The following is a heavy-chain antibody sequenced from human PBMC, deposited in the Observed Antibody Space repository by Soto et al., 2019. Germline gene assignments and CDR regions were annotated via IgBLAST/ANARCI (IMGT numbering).Heavy chain of an antibody. V-gene: IGHV6-1*01. Sequence: PSQTLSLTCAISGDSVSSNSAAWNWIRQSPSRGLEWLGRTSYRSKWYNDYAVSVKSRITINPDTSKNQFSLQLNSVTPEDTAVYYCARDCTNGVCYPSYHYGMDVWGQGTTVTVSS. D-gene: IGHD2-8*01. CDR2: TSYRSKWYN. CDR3: ARDCTNGVCYPSYHYGMDV. J-gene: IGHJ6*02. CDR1: GDSVSSNSAA.